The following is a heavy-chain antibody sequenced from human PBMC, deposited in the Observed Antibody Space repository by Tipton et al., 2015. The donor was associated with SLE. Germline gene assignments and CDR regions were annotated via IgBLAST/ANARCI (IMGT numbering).Heavy chain of an antibody. J-gene: IGHJ4*02. CDR2: ISSSNSNSI. V-gene: IGHV3-48*01. D-gene: IGHD5-18*01. CDR3: ARVRSTGPRIHLWLSY. Sequence: SLRLSCAASGFTFSTYAMIWVRQAPGKGLEWVGYISSSNSNSIYYADSVKGRFTISRDNAKNSLYLQMNSLRAEDTAVYYCARVRSTGPRIHLWLSYWGQGTLVTVSS. CDR1: GFTFSTYA.